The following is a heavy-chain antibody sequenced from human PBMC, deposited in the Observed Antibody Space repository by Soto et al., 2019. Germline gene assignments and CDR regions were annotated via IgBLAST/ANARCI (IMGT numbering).Heavy chain of an antibody. CDR2: ISYDGSNK. V-gene: IGHV3-30*18. D-gene: IGHD3-3*01. CDR1: GFTFSSYC. Sequence: PRVSLRLSFAASGFTFSSYCMHWVRQAPGKGLEWVAVISYDGSNKYYADSVKGRFTISRDNSKNTLYLQMNSLRAEDTAVYYCAKAIFGVVRGMDVWGQGTTVTVSS. CDR3: AKAIFGVVRGMDV. J-gene: IGHJ6*02.